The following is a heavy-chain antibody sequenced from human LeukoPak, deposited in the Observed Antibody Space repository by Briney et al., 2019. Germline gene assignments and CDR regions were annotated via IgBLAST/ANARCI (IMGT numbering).Heavy chain of an antibody. D-gene: IGHD2-2*01. CDR2: ISAYNGNT. J-gene: IGHJ6*02. CDR1: GYTFTSYG. Sequence: ASVKVSRKASGYTFTSYGISWVRQAPGQGLEWMGWISAYNGNTNYAQKLQGRVTVTTDTSTSTAYMELRSLRSDDTAVYYCARDSRTRYYYYYGMDVWGQGTTVTVSS. V-gene: IGHV1-18*01. CDR3: ARDSRTRYYYYYGMDV.